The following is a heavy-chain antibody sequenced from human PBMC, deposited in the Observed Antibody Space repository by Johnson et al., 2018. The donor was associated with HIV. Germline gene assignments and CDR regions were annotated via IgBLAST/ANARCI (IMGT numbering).Heavy chain of an antibody. CDR3: ARADSSSSPWMGLDI. D-gene: IGHD6-13*01. CDR2: IYSGGST. CDR1: GFTVSSNY. Sequence: VQLVESGGGLIQPGVSLRLSCAASGFTVSSNYMSWVRQAPGKGLEWVSVIYSGGSTYYADSVKGRFTISRDNSKNTLYLQMNSLRAEDTAVYYCARADSSSSPWMGLDIWGQGTMVTVSS. V-gene: IGHV3-53*01. J-gene: IGHJ3*02.